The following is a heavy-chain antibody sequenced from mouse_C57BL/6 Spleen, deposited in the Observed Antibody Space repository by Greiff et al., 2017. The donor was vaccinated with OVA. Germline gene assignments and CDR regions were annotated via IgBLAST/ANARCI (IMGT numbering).Heavy chain of an antibody. CDR2: ISNLAYSI. CDR1: GFTFSDYG. CDR3: ARQGSPYAMDY. J-gene: IGHJ4*01. Sequence: EVKVVESGGGLVQPGGSLKLSCAASGFTFSDYGMAWVRQAPRKGPEWVAFISNLAYSIYYADTVTGRFTISRENAKNTLYLEMSSLRSEDTAMYYCARQGSPYAMDYWGQGTSVTVSS. V-gene: IGHV5-15*01.